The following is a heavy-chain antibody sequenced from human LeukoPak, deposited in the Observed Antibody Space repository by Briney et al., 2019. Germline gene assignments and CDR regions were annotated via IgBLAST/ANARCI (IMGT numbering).Heavy chain of an antibody. CDR3: ARDWSYFDY. CDR2: ISSRSSDA. CDR1: GFIFSDYY. V-gene: IGHV3-11*05. Sequence: TAGGSLRLSCAVSGFIFSDYYMSWIRQAPGKGLEWVSYISSRSSDANYADSVKDRFTISRDNARNSVYLQMNSLRAEDTAVYYCARDWSYFDYWGRGTPVTVSS. J-gene: IGHJ4*02.